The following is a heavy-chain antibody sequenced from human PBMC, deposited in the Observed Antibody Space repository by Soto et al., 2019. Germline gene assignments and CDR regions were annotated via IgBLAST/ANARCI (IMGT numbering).Heavy chain of an antibody. V-gene: IGHV1-69*02. Sequence: QVQLVQSGAEVKKPGSSVMVSCKASGGVFSSHTISWVRQAPGQGLEWMGRIIPIISIVNYAQKFQDRATITADKPTNTAYMELNNLRREDTAVYFCASLMGNSTGWVDYLGQGTLVTVSS. CDR1: GGVFSSHT. CDR3: ASLMGNSTGWVDY. D-gene: IGHD2-8*02. J-gene: IGHJ4*02. CDR2: IIPIISIV.